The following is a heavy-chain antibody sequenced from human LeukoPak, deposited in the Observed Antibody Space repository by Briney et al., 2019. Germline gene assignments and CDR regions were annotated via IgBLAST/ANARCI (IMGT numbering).Heavy chain of an antibody. CDR1: GYSISSCYY. Sequence: SETLSLTCAVSGYSISSCYYWGWIRQPPGKGLEWIGSIYHSGSTYYNPSLKSRVTISVDTSKNQFSLKLSSVTAADTAVYYCERVQGTGSGWYGSIDYWGQGTLVTVSS. V-gene: IGHV4-38-2*01. J-gene: IGHJ4*02. D-gene: IGHD6-19*01. CDR2: IYHSGST. CDR3: ERVQGTGSGWYGSIDY.